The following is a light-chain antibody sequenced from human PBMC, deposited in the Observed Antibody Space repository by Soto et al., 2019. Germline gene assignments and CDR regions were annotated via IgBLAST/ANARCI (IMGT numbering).Light chain of an antibody. CDR1: QSISTW. CDR3: QQYNSYSPT. Sequence: DIRMTQSPSTLSASVGDRVTITCGASQSISTWLAWYQQEPGKAPKLLINKASSLQSGVPSRFSGSGSGTDFTLTISSLHHDDFATYYCQQYNSYSPTFGQGTKV. J-gene: IGKJ1*01. CDR2: KAS. V-gene: IGKV1-5*03.